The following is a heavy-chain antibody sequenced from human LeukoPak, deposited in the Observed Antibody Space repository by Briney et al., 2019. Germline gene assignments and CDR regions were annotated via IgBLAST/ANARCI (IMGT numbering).Heavy chain of an antibody. CDR1: GGSISSSNW. Sequence: PSGTLSLTCAVSGGSISSSNWWSWVRQPPGKGPEWIGRIYTSGSTNYNPSLKSRVTMSVDTSKNQFSLKLSSVTAADTAVYYCARVEVCGGSCYPFDYWGQGTLVTVSS. J-gene: IGHJ4*02. CDR2: IYTSGST. D-gene: IGHD2-15*01. V-gene: IGHV4-4*02. CDR3: ARVEVCGGSCYPFDY.